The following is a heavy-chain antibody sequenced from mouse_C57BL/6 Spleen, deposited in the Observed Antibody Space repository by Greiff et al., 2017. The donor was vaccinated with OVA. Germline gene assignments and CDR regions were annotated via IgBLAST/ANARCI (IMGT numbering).Heavy chain of an antibody. CDR3: ARKASYDSNYAMDY. D-gene: IGHD2-4*01. J-gene: IGHJ4*01. Sequence: EVKLMESGGGLVKPGGSLKLSCAASGFTFSDYGMHWVRQAPEKGLEWVAYISSGSSTIYYADTVKGRFTISRDNAKNTLFLQMTSLRSEDTALYYCARKASYDSNYAMDYWGQGTSVTVAS. V-gene: IGHV5-17*01. CDR1: GFTFSDYG. CDR2: ISSGSSTI.